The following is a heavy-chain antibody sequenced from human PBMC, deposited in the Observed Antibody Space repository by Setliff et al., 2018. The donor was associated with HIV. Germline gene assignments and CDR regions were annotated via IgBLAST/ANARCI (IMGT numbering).Heavy chain of an antibody. D-gene: IGHD6-25*01. CDR1: GGSFRNYA. CDR3: ARDRSGIAAAAPDAFDV. J-gene: IGHJ3*01. CDR2: IIPLLGTP. V-gene: IGHV1-69*06. Sequence: RASVKVSCKASGGSFRNYAINWVRQAPGQGLEWMGGIIPLLGTPNYAHRFQGRVTITADKYSSTVYMELSSLRSEDSAVFYCARDRSGIAAAAPDAFDVWGQGTMVTVSS.